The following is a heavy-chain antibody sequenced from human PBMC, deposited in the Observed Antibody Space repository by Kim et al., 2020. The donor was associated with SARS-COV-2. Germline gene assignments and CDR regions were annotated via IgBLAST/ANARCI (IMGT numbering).Heavy chain of an antibody. D-gene: IGHD6-19*01. J-gene: IGHJ4*02. CDR2: INPNSGGT. CDR3: ARDQQVAYSSGWYNPYFDY. V-gene: IGHV1-2*02. CDR1: GYTFTGYY. Sequence: ASVKVSCKASGYTFTGYYMHWVRQAPGQGLEWMGWINPNSGGTNYAQKFQGRVTMTRDTSISTAYMELSRLRSDDTAVYYCARDQQVAYSSGWYNPYFDYWGQGTLVTVSS.